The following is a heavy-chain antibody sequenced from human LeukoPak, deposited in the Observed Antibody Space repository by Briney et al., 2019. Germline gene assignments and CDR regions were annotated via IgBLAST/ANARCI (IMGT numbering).Heavy chain of an antibody. CDR1: GFTFSGSA. V-gene: IGHV3-73*01. J-gene: IGHJ4*02. CDR2: IRSKANNYAT. Sequence: GGSPRLSCAASGFTFSGSAIHWVRQASGRGLEWVGRIRSKANNYATAYAVAVKGRFTISRDDSTNTAYLQMNSLKTEDTAVYYCTRRSSDDSSGYYYQWGQGTLVTVSS. D-gene: IGHD3-22*01. CDR3: TRRSSDDSSGYYYQ.